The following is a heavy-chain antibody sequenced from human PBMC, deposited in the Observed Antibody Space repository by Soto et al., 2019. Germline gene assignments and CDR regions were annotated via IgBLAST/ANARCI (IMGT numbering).Heavy chain of an antibody. D-gene: IGHD6-19*01. CDR3: TREQSDDNYFDP. V-gene: IGHV4-61*08. CDR1: GAALSSGGYF. J-gene: IGHJ5*02. Sequence: SETLSLTCTVSGAALSSGGYFYTWLPQPPGKGLEWLGYIYDSGGTNYNPSLKSRVTISLYKSKSQFSLRLISVTAADTAVYYCTREQSDDNYFDPWGQGTLVTVSS. CDR2: IYDSGGT.